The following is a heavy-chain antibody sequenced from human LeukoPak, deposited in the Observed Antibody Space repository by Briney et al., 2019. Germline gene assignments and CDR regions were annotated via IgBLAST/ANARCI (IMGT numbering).Heavy chain of an antibody. J-gene: IGHJ6*03. CDR2: ISAYNGNT. D-gene: IGHD3-3*01. CDR3: ARRYDFWSGLYYYYYMDV. V-gene: IGHV1-18*01. Sequence: ASVKVSCKASGYTFTSYGISWVRQAPGQGLEWMGWISAYNGNTNYAQKLQGRVTMTTDTSTSTAYMELRSLRSDDTAVYYCARRYDFWSGLYYYYYMDVWGKGTTVTVSS. CDR1: GYTFTSYG.